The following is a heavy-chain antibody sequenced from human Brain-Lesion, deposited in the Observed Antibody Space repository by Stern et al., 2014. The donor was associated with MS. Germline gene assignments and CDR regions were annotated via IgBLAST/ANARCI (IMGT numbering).Heavy chain of an antibody. Sequence: QLQLQESGPGLVKPSQTLSLTCTVSGGSINSGDYHWTWIRQPPGKGLEWIGFITYSWTTYYKPSLQRRLTISVDTSKNQFSLKLRSVTAGDTAVYYCARSTVSAEYYFDYWGQGTLVTVSS. CDR2: ITYSWTT. J-gene: IGHJ4*02. CDR3: ARSTVSAEYYFDY. V-gene: IGHV4-30-4*01. D-gene: IGHD4-11*01. CDR1: GGSINSGDYH.